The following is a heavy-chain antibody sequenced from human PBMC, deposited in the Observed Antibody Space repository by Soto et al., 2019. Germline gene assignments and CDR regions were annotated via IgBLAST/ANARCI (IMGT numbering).Heavy chain of an antibody. CDR1: GCTFSSYA. V-gene: IGHV3-64*01. CDR3: ARGYDFWSGPGGFDY. J-gene: IGHJ4*02. D-gene: IGHD3-3*01. CDR2: ISSNGGST. Sequence: GGSLRLSCAASGCTFSSYAMHWVRQAPGKGLEYVSAISSNGGSTYYANSVKGRFTISRDNSKNTLYLQMGSLRAEDMAVYYCARGYDFWSGPGGFDYWGQGTLVTVSS.